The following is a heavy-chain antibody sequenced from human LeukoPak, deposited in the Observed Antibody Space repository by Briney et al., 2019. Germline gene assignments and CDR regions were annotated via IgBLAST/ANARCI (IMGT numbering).Heavy chain of an antibody. CDR2: IYTSGST. J-gene: IGHJ6*02. D-gene: IGHD4-23*01. CDR3: ARDSRLNPYGSNKVYYGMDV. Sequence: PSQTLSLTCTVSGGSISSGSYYWTWIRQPAGKGLEWIGRIYTSGSTNYNPSLKSRVTISLDTSKNQFSLRLSSVTAADTAVYYCARDSRLNPYGSNKVYYGMDVWGQGTTVTVSS. CDR1: GGSISSGSYY. V-gene: IGHV4-61*02.